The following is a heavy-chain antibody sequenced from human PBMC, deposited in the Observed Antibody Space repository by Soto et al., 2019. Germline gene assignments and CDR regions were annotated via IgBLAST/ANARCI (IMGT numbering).Heavy chain of an antibody. D-gene: IGHD3-10*01. CDR2: INPNSGGT. V-gene: IGHV1-2*04. CDR1: GYTFTGYY. Sequence: QVQLVQSGAEVKKPGASVKVSCKASGYTFTGYYMHWVRQAPGQGLEWMGWINPNSGGTNYAQKFQGWVTMTRDTAISTXCMLLXXLRSDDTAVYYCAREGVLWFGELVSGPPYYYGMDVWGQGTTVTVSS. J-gene: IGHJ6*02. CDR3: AREGVLWFGELVSGPPYYYGMDV.